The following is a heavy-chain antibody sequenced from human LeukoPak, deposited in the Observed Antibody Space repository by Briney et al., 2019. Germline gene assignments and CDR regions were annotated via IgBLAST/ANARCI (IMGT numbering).Heavy chain of an antibody. CDR3: ARRAGAYSHPYDY. CDR2: ISWNSGSI. J-gene: IGHJ4*02. D-gene: IGHD4/OR15-4a*01. V-gene: IGHV3-9*01. CDR1: GFTFDDYA. Sequence: PGGSLRLSCPASGFTFDDYAMHWVRQAPGKGLEWVSGISWNSGSIGYADSVKGRFTISRDNSKNTLYLQTNSLRGEDTGVYYCARRAGAYSHPYDYWGQGTLVTVSS.